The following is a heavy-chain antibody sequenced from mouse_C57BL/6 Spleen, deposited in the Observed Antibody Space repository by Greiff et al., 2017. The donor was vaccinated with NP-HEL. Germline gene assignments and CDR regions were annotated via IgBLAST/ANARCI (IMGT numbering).Heavy chain of an antibody. Sequence: EVKLVESGGGLVKPGGSLKLSCAASGFTFSSYAMSWVRQTPEKRLEWVATISDGGSYTYYPDNVTGRFTISRDNAKNNLYLQMSHLKSEDTAMYYCARDGGEYYFDYWGQGTTLTVSS. V-gene: IGHV5-4*01. D-gene: IGHD1-1*02. CDR3: ARDGGEYYFDY. CDR2: ISDGGSYT. CDR1: GFTFSSYA. J-gene: IGHJ2*01.